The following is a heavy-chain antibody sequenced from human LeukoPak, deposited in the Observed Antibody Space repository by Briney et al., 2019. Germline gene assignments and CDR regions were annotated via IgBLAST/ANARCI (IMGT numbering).Heavy chain of an antibody. Sequence: GRSLRLSCAASGFTFSSYAMHWVRQAPGKGLEWVAVISYDGSNKYYADCVKGRFTISRDNSKNTLYLQMNSLRAEDTAVYYCARTTGRDGSLTTFDYWGQGTLVTVSS. V-gene: IGHV3-30-3*01. J-gene: IGHJ4*02. CDR3: ARTTGRDGSLTTFDY. D-gene: IGHD5-24*01. CDR2: ISYDGSNK. CDR1: GFTFSSYA.